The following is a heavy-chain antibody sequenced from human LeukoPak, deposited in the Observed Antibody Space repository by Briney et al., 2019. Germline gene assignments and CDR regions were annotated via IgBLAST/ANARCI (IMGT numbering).Heavy chain of an antibody. V-gene: IGHV3-30*02. D-gene: IGHD3-10*01. CDR3: AKEVFHRGVRGVIDY. CDR2: IRYDGSNK. J-gene: IGHJ4*02. Sequence: GGSLRLSCAASGFTFSSYGMHWVRQAPGKGLEWVAFIRYDGSNKYYADSVKGRFTISRDNSKNTLYLQMNSLRAEDTAAYYCAKEVFHRGVRGVIDYWGQGTLVTVSS. CDR1: GFTFSSYG.